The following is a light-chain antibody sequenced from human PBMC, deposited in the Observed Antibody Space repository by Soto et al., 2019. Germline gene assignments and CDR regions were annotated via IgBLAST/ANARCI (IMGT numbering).Light chain of an antibody. Sequence: QSALTQPPSASGTPGQRVTISCSGSSSNIGSNYVYWYQQLPGTAPKLLIYRNNQRPSGVPDRFSGSKSGTSASLAISGLRSEDEADYYCAAWDDSLSAHYVFGTGNKVTVL. V-gene: IGLV1-47*01. CDR3: AAWDDSLSAHYV. CDR1: SSNIGSNY. CDR2: RNN. J-gene: IGLJ1*01.